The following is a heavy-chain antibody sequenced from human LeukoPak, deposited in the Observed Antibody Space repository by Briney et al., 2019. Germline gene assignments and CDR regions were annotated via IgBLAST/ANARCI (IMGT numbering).Heavy chain of an antibody. Sequence: SQTLSLTCTVAGASISSDSYYWSWIRQPAGKGLEWIGRIYASGTTNYNPSLKSRVTISIDTSKNQLSLKLSSVTAADTAVYYCAKVMTTVVTPYYFDYWGQGTLVTVSS. D-gene: IGHD4-23*01. J-gene: IGHJ4*02. V-gene: IGHV4-61*02. CDR3: AKVMTTVVTPYYFDY. CDR1: GASISSDSYY. CDR2: IYASGTT.